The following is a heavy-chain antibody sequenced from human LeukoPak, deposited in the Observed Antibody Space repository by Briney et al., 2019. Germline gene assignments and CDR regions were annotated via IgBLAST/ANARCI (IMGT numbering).Heavy chain of an antibody. CDR2: IYYSGST. D-gene: IGHD2-15*01. V-gene: IGHV4-59*08. CDR1: GGSISSYY. Sequence: PSETLSLTCTVSGGSISSYYWSWIRQPPGKGLEWIGYIYYSGSTNYNPSLKSRVTISVDTSKNQFSLKLSSVTAADTAVYYCARWPRGIVVVVAATDAFDIWGQGTMVTVSS. CDR3: ARWPRGIVVVVAATDAFDI. J-gene: IGHJ3*02.